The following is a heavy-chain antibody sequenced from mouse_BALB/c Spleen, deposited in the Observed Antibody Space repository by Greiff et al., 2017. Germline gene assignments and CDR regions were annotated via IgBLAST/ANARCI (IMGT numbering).Heavy chain of an antibody. J-gene: IGHJ4*01. V-gene: IGHV5-6*01. CDR3: ARDLDY. Sequence: EVQVVESGGGLVQPGGSRKLSCAASGFTFSSYGMSWVRQTPDKRLEWVATISSGGSYTYYPDSVKGRFTISRDNAKNTLYLQMSSLKSEDTAMYYCARDLDYWGQGTSVTVSS. CDR2: ISSGGSYT. CDR1: GFTFSSYG.